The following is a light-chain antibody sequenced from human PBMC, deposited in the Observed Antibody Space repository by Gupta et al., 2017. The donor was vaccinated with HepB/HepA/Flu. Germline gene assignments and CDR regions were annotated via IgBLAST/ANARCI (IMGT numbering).Light chain of an antibody. CDR3: AAWDDSVSGRGL. J-gene: IGLJ2*01. CDR1: SSNIGSNY. Sequence: QSVLTQPPSASVTHGQRVTLSCSGRSSNIGSNYVHWYQQLPGKAPKRLIYRNNQRPSGVPDRFSGSRSGTSASLTISGLRSEDEAYYYCAAWDDSVSGRGLFGGGTKLTVL. CDR2: RNN. V-gene: IGLV1-47*01.